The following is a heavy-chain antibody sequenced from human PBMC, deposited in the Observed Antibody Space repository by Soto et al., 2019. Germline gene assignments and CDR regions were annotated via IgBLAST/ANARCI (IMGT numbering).Heavy chain of an antibody. Sequence: ASVKVSCKASGYTFTSYGISWVRQAPGQGLEWMGWISAYNGNTNYAQKLQGRVTMTTDTSTSTAYMELRSLRSDDTAVYYCARDASLRYFDWLLSHSYYYYGMDVWGQGTTVTVSS. CDR3: ARDASLRYFDWLLSHSYYYYGMDV. CDR1: GYTFTSYG. CDR2: ISAYNGNT. J-gene: IGHJ6*02. V-gene: IGHV1-18*01. D-gene: IGHD3-9*01.